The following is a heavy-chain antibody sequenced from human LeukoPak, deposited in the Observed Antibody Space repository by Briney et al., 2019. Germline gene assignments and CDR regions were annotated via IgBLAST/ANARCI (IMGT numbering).Heavy chain of an antibody. CDR2: IYTSGST. D-gene: IGHD6-13*01. Sequence: PSETLSLTCTVSGGSISSSSYYWGWIRPPAGKGLEWIGRIYTSGSTNYNPSLKSRVTMSVDTSKNQFSLKLSSVTAADTAVYYCAAGLAAAGPFDYWGQGTLVTVSS. CDR1: GGSISSSSYY. CDR3: AAGLAAAGPFDY. V-gene: IGHV4-61*02. J-gene: IGHJ4*02.